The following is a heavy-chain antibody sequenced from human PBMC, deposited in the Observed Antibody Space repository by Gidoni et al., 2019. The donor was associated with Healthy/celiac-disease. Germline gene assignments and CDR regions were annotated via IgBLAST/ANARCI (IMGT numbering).Heavy chain of an antibody. CDR3: ARDQRGGSSGWYPTFDY. V-gene: IGHV3-30*04. CDR2: ISYDGSNK. Sequence: QVQLVESGGGVVQPGRSLRLSCAASGFTFSSYAMHWVRQAPGKGLEWVAVISYDGSNKYYADSVKGRFTISRDNSKNTLYLQMNSLRAEDTAVYYCARDQRGGSSGWYPTFDYWGQGTLVTVSS. CDR1: GFTFSSYA. J-gene: IGHJ4*02. D-gene: IGHD6-19*01.